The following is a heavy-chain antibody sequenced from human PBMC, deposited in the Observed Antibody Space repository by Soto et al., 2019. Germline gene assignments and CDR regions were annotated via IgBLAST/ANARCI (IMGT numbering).Heavy chain of an antibody. D-gene: IGHD6-13*01. CDR3: ARDHSSSWYSPPYYFDY. V-gene: IGHV1-18*04. CDR1: GYTFTSYG. Sequence: ASVKVSCTASGYTFTSYGIGWVRQAPGQGLEWMGWISAYNGNTNYAQKLQGRVTMTTDTSTSTAYMELRSLRSDDTAVYYCARDHSSSWYSPPYYFDYWGQGTLVTVSS. CDR2: ISAYNGNT. J-gene: IGHJ4*02.